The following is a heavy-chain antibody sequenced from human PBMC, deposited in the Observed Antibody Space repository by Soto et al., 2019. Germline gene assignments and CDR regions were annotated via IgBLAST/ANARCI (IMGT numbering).Heavy chain of an antibody. CDR3: ASGTGSIAAAGSFDY. Sequence: ASVKVSCKASGYTFTGYYMHWVRQAPGQGLEWMGWINPNSGGTNYAQKFQGWVTMTRDTSISTAYMELSRLRSDDTAVYYCASGTGSIAAAGSFDYWGQGTLVTVSS. D-gene: IGHD6-13*01. CDR1: GYTFTGYY. V-gene: IGHV1-2*04. J-gene: IGHJ4*02. CDR2: INPNSGGT.